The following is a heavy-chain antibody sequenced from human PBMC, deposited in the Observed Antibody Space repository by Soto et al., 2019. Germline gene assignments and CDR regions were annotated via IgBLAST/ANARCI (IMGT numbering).Heavy chain of an antibody. CDR2: ISSSSSYI. D-gene: IGHD4-17*01. J-gene: IGHJ4*01. CDR3: AIIVTYGDYHT. CDR1: GFTFSSYS. Sequence: GGSLRLSCAASGFTFSSYSMNWVRQAPGKGLEWVSSISSSSSYIYYADSVKDRFTISRDNAKNSLYLQMNSLRAEDTAVYYCAIIVTYGDYHTWGQGTQVNVSS. V-gene: IGHV3-21*01.